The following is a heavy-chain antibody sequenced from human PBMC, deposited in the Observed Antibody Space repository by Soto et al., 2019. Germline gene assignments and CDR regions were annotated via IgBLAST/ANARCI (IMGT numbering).Heavy chain of an antibody. CDR2: IYYSGST. V-gene: IGHV4-39*07. CDR1: GGSISSSSYY. CDR3: ARVTGRYFDWLFTGFGGFDP. D-gene: IGHD3-9*01. Sequence: SETLSLTCTVSGGSISSSSYYWGWIRQPPGKGLEWIGSIYYSGSTYYNPSLKSRVTISVDTSKNLFSLKLSSVTAADTAVYYCARVTGRYFDWLFTGFGGFDPWGQGTLVTVSS. J-gene: IGHJ5*02.